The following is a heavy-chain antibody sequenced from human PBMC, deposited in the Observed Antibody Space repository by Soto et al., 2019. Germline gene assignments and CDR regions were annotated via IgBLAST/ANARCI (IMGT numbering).Heavy chain of an antibody. J-gene: IGHJ4*02. D-gene: IGHD3-10*01. CDR3: AKDLGELLFDYFDY. Sequence: GGSLRLSCTASGFTFSSYAMSWVRQAPGKGLEWVSGISGSTGNTYYADSVKGRFTISRDNSKNTLYLQMNSLRAEDTAVYYCAKDLGELLFDYFDYWGQGTLVTVSS. CDR1: GFTFSSYA. V-gene: IGHV3-23*01. CDR2: ISGSTGNT.